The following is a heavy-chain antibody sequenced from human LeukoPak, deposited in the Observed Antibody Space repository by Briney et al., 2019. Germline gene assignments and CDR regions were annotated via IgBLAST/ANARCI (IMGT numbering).Heavy chain of an antibody. J-gene: IGHJ4*02. CDR1: SGSFTSGGYY. CDR2: TYYSGST. D-gene: IGHD6-13*01. V-gene: IGHV4-31*03. Sequence: SQPLSLTCTVSSGSFTSGGYYWSWIRQHPGKGLERIGYTYYSGSTYYNPSLKSRVSISVDTSKNQFSLKLTSVTAADTAVYYCARGRDSSSWYVHYFDYWGQGTLVTVSS. CDR3: ARGRDSSSWYVHYFDY.